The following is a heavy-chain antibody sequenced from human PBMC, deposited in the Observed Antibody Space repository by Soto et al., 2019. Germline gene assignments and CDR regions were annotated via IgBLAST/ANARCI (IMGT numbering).Heavy chain of an antibody. J-gene: IGHJ5*02. Sequence: PSETLSLTCTVSGGSISSYYWSWIRQPPGKGLEWIGYIYYSGSTNYNPSLKSRVTISVDTSKNQFPLKLSSVTAADTAVYYCARDNDCSGGSCYAKWFGPWGEGTLVTVSS. CDR2: IYYSGST. D-gene: IGHD2-15*01. CDR3: ARDNDCSGGSCYAKWFGP. CDR1: GGSISSYY. V-gene: IGHV4-59*01.